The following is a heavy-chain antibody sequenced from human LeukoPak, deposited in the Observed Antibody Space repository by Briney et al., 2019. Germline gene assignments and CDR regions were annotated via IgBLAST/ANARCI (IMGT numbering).Heavy chain of an antibody. D-gene: IGHD6-19*01. CDR3: AKNGAVAGTCDH. CDR1: GFIFSDYS. CDR2: ISSSSSTI. Sequence: PGGSLRLSCAASGFIFSDYSMDWVRQAPGRGLEWVSYISSSSSTIYYADSVKGRFTISRDNAKKSLYLQMNSLREEDTAVYYCAKNGAVAGTCDHWGQGILVTVSS. V-gene: IGHV3-48*02. J-gene: IGHJ4*02.